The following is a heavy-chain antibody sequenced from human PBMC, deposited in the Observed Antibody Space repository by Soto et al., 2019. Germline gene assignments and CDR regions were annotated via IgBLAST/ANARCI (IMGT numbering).Heavy chain of an antibody. V-gene: IGHV4-59*01. CDR1: GGSISSYY. D-gene: IGHD7-27*01. CDR3: AREGDLTGDRTRFDY. J-gene: IGHJ4*02. Sequence: SETLSLTCTVSGGSISSYYWSWIRQPPGKGLEWIGYIYYSGSTNYNPSLKSRVTISVDTSKNQFSLKLSSVTAADTAVYYCAREGDLTGDRTRFDYWGQGTLVTVSS. CDR2: IYYSGST.